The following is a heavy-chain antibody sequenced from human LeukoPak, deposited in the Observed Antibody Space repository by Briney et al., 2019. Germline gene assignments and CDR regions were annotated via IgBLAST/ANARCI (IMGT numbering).Heavy chain of an antibody. D-gene: IGHD1-26*01. V-gene: IGHV3-7*01. CDR3: ARVVGAHEVFDY. CDR2: INQDGTLT. Sequence: PGGSLRLSCAVSGFSFSNSRMSWVRQAPGKGLEWVANINQDGTLTYYVDSMRGRFTISRDNAKSSLYLQMNSVRAEDTALYFCARVVGAHEVFDYWGQGTPVTVSS. J-gene: IGHJ4*02. CDR1: GFSFSNSR.